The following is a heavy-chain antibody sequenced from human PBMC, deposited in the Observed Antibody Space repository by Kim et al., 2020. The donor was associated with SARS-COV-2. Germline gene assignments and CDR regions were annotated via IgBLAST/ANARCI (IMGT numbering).Heavy chain of an antibody. J-gene: IGHJ4*02. V-gene: IGHV4-39*01. CDR3: AGPYGSYYLFDY. Sequence: NTTRKSRVPISVDTSKTQFSLKLSSVTAADTAVYYCAGPYGSYYLFDYWGQGTLVTVSS. D-gene: IGHD1-26*01.